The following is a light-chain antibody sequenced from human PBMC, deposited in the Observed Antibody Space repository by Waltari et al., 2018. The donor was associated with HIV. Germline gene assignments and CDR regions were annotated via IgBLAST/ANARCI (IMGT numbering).Light chain of an antibody. V-gene: IGKV2D-29*01. CDR3: MQTIEVPSIT. CDR1: QSLLHSDGKTY. CDR2: DVS. J-gene: IGKJ5*01. Sequence: IVMTQTPLSLSVTPGQPASISCKSSQSLLHSDGKTYLYWSFQQPGHPPQILIYDVSNRLSGVPDRFSGSGSGTGFTLKISRVEAEDVGIYYCMQTIEVPSITFGQGTRLEIK.